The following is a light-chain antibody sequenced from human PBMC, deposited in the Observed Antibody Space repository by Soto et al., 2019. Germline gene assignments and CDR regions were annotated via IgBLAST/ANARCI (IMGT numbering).Light chain of an antibody. CDR1: QGVSNY. CDR2: AAS. V-gene: IGKV1-27*01. J-gene: IGKJ1*01. CDR3: QKYDSAPRT. Sequence: DIQMTQSPSSLSASVGDRVTITCRASQGVSNYLAWYQQKPGKVPKLLIYAASTLQSGVPSRFSGSGSGTDFTLTIISLQPEDVSTYYCQKYDSAPRTFGQGPKVDIK.